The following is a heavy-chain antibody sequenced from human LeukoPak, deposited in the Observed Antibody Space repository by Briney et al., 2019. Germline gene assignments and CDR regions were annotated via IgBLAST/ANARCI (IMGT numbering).Heavy chain of an antibody. CDR3: AKDQYYYGSGSYYNPAFDI. V-gene: IGHV3-23*01. J-gene: IGHJ3*02. CDR1: GFTFSSYA. CDR2: ISGSGGST. D-gene: IGHD3-10*01. Sequence: GGSLRLSCAASGFTFSSYAMSWVRQAPGKGLEWVSAISGSGGSTYYADSVKGRYTISRDNSKNTLYLQMNSLRAEDTAVYYCAKDQYYYGSGSYYNPAFDIWGQGTMVTASS.